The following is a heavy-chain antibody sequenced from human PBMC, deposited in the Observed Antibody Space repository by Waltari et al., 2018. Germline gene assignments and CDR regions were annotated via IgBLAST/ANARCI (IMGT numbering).Heavy chain of an antibody. CDR3: AREGSTWNDLDS. Sequence: QVQLVQSGAEVKKPGASVKVSCKASGYTFTDFDFNWVRQANGQGLEWMGWMTPKNGDTGYGEKFRGRVTMTSDTSINTAYLELSDLTSEDTAVYYCAREGSTWNDLDSWGQGTLVTVSA. CDR2: MTPKNGDT. V-gene: IGHV1-8*01. D-gene: IGHD1-1*01. J-gene: IGHJ4*02. CDR1: GYTFTDFD.